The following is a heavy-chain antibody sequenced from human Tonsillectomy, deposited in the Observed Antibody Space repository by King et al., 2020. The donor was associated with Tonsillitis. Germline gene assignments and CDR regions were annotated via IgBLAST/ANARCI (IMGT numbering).Heavy chain of an antibody. J-gene: IGHJ4*02. CDR2: ISYDGSNK. Sequence: VQLVESGGGVVQPGRSLRLSCAASGFTFSSYGMHWVRQAPGKGLEWVAVISYDGSNKYYADSVKGRFTISRDNSKNTLYLQMNSLRAEDTAVYYCAKDRPLVGDDLWSGRPDLGNTFDYWGQGTLVTVSS. CDR3: AKDRPLVGDDLWSGRPDLGNTFDY. D-gene: IGHD3-3*01. CDR1: GFTFSSYG. V-gene: IGHV3-30*18.